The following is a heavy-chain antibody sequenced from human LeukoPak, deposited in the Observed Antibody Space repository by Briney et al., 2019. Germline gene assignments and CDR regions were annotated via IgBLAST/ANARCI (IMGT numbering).Heavy chain of an antibody. D-gene: IGHD3-3*01. Sequence: GGSLRLSCAASGFTFSSYAMSWVRQAPGKGLEWVSAISGSGGSTYYADSVKGRFTISRDNSKNTLYLQMNSLRAEDTAVYYCAKGPQPNYDFWSGYSLEYYFDYWGQGTLVTVSS. CDR1: GFTFSSYA. CDR3: AKGPQPNYDFWSGYSLEYYFDY. V-gene: IGHV3-23*01. CDR2: ISGSGGST. J-gene: IGHJ4*02.